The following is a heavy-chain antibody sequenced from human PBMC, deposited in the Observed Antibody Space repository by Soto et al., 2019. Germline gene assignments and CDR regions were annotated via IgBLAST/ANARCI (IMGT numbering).Heavy chain of an antibody. Sequence: GGSLRLSCAASGFTFSSYGMHWVRQAPGKGLEWVAVISYDGSNKYYADSVKGRFTISRDNSKNTLYLQMNSLRAEDTAVYYCAKGPYGDYAADAFDIWGQGTMVTVSS. D-gene: IGHD4-17*01. CDR2: ISYDGSNK. CDR1: GFTFSSYG. V-gene: IGHV3-30*18. J-gene: IGHJ3*02. CDR3: AKGPYGDYAADAFDI.